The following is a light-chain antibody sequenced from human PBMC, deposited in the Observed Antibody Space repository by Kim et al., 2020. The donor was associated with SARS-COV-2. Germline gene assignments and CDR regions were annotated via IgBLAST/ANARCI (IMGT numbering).Light chain of an antibody. CDR1: SSDVGGYNY. V-gene: IGLV2-14*03. J-gene: IGLJ2*01. CDR3: SSYTSSSTVV. CDR2: DVS. Sequence: QSALTQPASVSWSPGQSITISCTGTSSDVGGYNYVSWYQQHPDKAPKLMIYDVSNRPSGVSNRFSGSKSGNTASLTISGLQAEDEADYYCSSYTSSSTVVFGGGTQLTVL.